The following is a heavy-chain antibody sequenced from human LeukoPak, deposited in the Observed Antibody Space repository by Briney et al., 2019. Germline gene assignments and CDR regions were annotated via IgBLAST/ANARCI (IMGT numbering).Heavy chain of an antibody. D-gene: IGHD5-12*01. CDR1: GGTFSNYA. CDR2: IIPIFGTA. Sequence: EASVKVSCKASGGTFSNYAISWVRQAPGQGLEWMGGIIPIFGTANYAQTFKGRVTITADESTSTAYMELSSLRSEDTGVYYCARGDSAYDLFGHIDYWGQGTLVTVSS. V-gene: IGHV1-69*13. CDR3: ARGDSAYDLFGHIDY. J-gene: IGHJ4*02.